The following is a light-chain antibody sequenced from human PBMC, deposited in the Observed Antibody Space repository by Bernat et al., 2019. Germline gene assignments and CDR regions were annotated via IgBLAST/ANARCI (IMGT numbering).Light chain of an antibody. CDR2: DGT. CDR3: SSYISSRSDV. Sequence: QAALTQPASVSGSPGQSITISCTTPSSDVGGYNSVSWYQQHPGKDPKLIIYDGTNRPSGVSHRFSGSKSGNKASLTISGLQPEDEANYYCSSYISSRSDVFGSGTKVTVL. J-gene: IGLJ1*01. CDR1: SSDVGGYNS. V-gene: IGLV2-14*03.